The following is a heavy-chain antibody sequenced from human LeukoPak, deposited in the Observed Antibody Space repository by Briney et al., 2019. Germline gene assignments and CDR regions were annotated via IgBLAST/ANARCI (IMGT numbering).Heavy chain of an antibody. Sequence: GGSLRLSCAASGFTFSSYGMSWVRQAPGKGLEWVSVISGSGGSTYYADSVKGRFTISRDNSKNTLYLQMNSLRAEDTAVYYCAGSWSPYDAFDIWGQGTMVSVSS. CDR2: ISGSGGST. CDR1: GFTFSSYG. V-gene: IGHV3-23*01. CDR3: AGSWSPYDAFDI. D-gene: IGHD6-13*01. J-gene: IGHJ3*02.